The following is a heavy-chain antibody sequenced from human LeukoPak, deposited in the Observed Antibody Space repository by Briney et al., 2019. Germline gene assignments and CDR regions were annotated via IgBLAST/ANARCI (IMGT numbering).Heavy chain of an antibody. V-gene: IGHV4-34*01. CDR3: ASLRRDIVVVPAAMRRYYLDY. CDR2: INHSGST. D-gene: IGHD2-2*01. CDR1: GGSFSGYY. J-gene: IGHJ4*02. Sequence: PSETLSLTCAVYGGSFSGYYWSWIRQPPGKGLEWIGEINHSGSTNYNPSLKSRVTISVDTSKNQFSLKLSSVTAADTAVYYCASLRRDIVVVPAAMRRYYLDYWGQGTLVTVSS.